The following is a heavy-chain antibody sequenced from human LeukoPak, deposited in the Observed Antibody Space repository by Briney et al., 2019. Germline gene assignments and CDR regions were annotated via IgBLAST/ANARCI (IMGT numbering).Heavy chain of an antibody. CDR3: ARDRPTIFGVVNPWLYYYGMDV. D-gene: IGHD3-3*01. Sequence: ASVKVSCKASGGTFSSYAISWVRQAPGQGLEWMGGIIPIFGTANYAQKFQGRVTITADESTSTAYMELSSLRSEDTAVYYCARDRPTIFGVVNPWLYYYGMDVWGQGTTVTVSS. J-gene: IGHJ6*02. V-gene: IGHV1-69*01. CDR1: GGTFSSYA. CDR2: IIPIFGTA.